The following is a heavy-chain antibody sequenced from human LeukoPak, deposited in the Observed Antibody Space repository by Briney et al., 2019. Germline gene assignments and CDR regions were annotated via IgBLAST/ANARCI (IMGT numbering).Heavy chain of an antibody. CDR3: ARDFYYGDYSFDY. CDR1: GFTFSSYW. V-gene: IGHV3-7*01. CDR2: IKQDGSEK. Sequence: GGSLRLSCAASGFTFSSYWMSWVRQAPGKGLEWVANIKQDGSEKYYVDSVKGRFSISRDNARNSLYLQMNSLRAEDTAVYYCARDFYYGDYSFDYWGQGTLVTVSS. J-gene: IGHJ4*02. D-gene: IGHD4-17*01.